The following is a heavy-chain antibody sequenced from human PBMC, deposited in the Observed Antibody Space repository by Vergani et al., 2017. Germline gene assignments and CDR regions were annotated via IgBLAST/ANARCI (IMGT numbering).Heavy chain of an antibody. V-gene: IGHV1-69*12. CDR1: GGTFSSYA. CDR3: ARPDEYVWGSYRYSVLSY. CDR2: IFPIFGTA. Sequence: QVQLVQSGAEVKKPGSSVKVSCKASGGTFSSYAISWVRQAPGQGLEWMGGIFPIFGTANYAQKFQGRVTITADESTRTAYMELSSLRSEDTAVYYCARPDEYVWGSYRYSVLSYWGQGTLVTVSS. J-gene: IGHJ4*02. D-gene: IGHD3-16*02.